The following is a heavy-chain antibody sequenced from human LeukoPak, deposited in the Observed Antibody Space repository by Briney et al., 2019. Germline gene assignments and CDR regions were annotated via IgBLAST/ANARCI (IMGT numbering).Heavy chain of an antibody. D-gene: IGHD6-25*01. CDR3: AKSGFDY. V-gene: IGHV3-23*01. Sequence: HPGGSLRLSCAASGFTFSDFYMNWVRQAPGKGLEWVSIISGSGGSTNYAYYADSVKGRFTISRDNSRNTLYLQMNSLRAEDTAVYYCAKSGFDYWGQGTLVTVSS. J-gene: IGHJ4*02. CDR1: GFTFSDFY. CDR2: ISGSGGSTNYA.